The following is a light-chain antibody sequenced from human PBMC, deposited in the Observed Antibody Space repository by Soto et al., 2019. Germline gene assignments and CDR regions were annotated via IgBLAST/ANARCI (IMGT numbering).Light chain of an antibody. Sequence: QSVLTQPPSASGTPGQRVTISCSGSSSNIGSNNVNWYQQLPGTAPKLLIYNNNQRPSGVPDRFSGSKSGTSASLAISGLQSEDEADYHCAAWDDSLNGGVFGGGTKLTVL. CDR3: AAWDDSLNGGV. V-gene: IGLV1-44*01. CDR1: SSNIGSNN. J-gene: IGLJ3*02. CDR2: NNN.